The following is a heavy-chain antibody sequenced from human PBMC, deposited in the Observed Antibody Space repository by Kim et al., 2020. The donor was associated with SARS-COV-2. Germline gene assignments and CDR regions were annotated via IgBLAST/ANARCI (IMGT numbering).Heavy chain of an antibody. CDR3: ARFGTGTTRPSDY. Sequence: SQTLSLTCAISGDSVSSNSAAWHWLRPSPSRGLEWLGRTYYRSKWYNDYAVSVKSRITINPDTSKNQFSLQLNSVTPEDTAVYYCARFGTGTTRPSDYWGQGTLVTVSS. CDR2: TYYRSKWYN. V-gene: IGHV6-1*01. CDR1: GDSVSSNSAA. D-gene: IGHD1-7*01. J-gene: IGHJ4*02.